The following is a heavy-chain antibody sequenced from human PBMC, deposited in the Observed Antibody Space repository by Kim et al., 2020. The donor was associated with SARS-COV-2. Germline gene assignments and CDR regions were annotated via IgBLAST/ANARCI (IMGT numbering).Heavy chain of an antibody. CDR3: ASTHWNSSPFDY. D-gene: IGHD6-13*01. CDR2: INPNSGGT. CDR1: GYTFTGYY. Sequence: ASVKVSCKASGYTFTGYYMHWVRQAPGQGLEWMGRINPNSGGTNYAQKFQGRVTMTRDTSISTAYMELSRLRSDDTAVYYCASTHWNSSPFDYWGQGTLVTVSS. J-gene: IGHJ4*02. V-gene: IGHV1-2*06.